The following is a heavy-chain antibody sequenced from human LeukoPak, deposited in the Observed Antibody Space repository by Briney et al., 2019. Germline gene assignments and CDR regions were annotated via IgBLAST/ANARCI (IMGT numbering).Heavy chain of an antibody. D-gene: IGHD4-23*01. J-gene: IGHJ5*02. CDR3: AREVGNTGGFDP. V-gene: IGHV3-64*01. Sequence: QPGGSLRLSCAASIFTFSSYAMHWVRQAPGKGLEYVSAISSNGGSTYYANSVKGRFTISRDNSKNTLYLQMGSLRAEDMAVYYCAREVGNTGGFDPWGQGTLVTVSS. CDR2: ISSNGGST. CDR1: IFTFSSYA.